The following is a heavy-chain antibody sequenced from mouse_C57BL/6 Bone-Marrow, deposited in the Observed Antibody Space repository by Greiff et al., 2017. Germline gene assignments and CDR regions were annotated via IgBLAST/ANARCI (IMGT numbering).Heavy chain of an antibody. V-gene: IGHV1-15*01. D-gene: IGHD3-2*02. J-gene: IGHJ2*01. CDR2: IDPETGGT. CDR1: GYTFTDYE. CDR3: TRGVDSSGYY. Sequence: QVHVKQSGAELVRPGASVTLSCKASGYTFTDYEMHWVKQTPVHGLEWIGAIDPETGGTAYNQKFKGKAILTADKSSSTAYMELRSLTSEDSAVYYCTRGVDSSGYYWGQGTTLTVSS.